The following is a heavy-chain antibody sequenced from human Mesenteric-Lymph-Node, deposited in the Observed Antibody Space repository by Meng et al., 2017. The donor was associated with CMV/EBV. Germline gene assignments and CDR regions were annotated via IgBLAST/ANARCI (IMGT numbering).Heavy chain of an antibody. Sequence: DSGASNSAGWNWIRQSPSRGLEWLGRTYYRSKWYNDYAVSVKSRITINPDTSKNQFSLQLNSVTPEDTAVYYCARDKTGTSGGLFDYWGQGTLVTVSS. J-gene: IGHJ4*02. D-gene: IGHD1-7*01. CDR3: ARDKTGTSGGLFDY. CDR1: DSGASNSAG. CDR2: TYYRSKWYN. V-gene: IGHV6-1*01.